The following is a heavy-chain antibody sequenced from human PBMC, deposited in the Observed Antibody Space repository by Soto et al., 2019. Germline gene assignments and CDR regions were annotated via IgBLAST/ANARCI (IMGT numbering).Heavy chain of an antibody. CDR3: ARVRSGYDFSCWFDP. CDR1: GYTFTSYG. D-gene: IGHD5-12*01. V-gene: IGHV1-18*01. CDR2: ISAYNGNT. J-gene: IGHJ5*02. Sequence: ASVKVSCKASGYTFTSYGISWVRQAPGQGLEWMGWISAYNGNTNYAQKHQGRVTMTTDTSTSTAYMELRSLRSDDTAVYYCARVRSGYDFSCWFDPWGQGTLVTVSS.